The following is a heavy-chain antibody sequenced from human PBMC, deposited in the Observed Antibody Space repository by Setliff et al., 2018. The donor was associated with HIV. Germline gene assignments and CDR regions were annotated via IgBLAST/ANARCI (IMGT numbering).Heavy chain of an antibody. Sequence: ASVKVSCKASGYTFSNYVMQWVRQAPGQRLEWMGWINAGNGNTKYSQKFQGRVTITTDTSASTAYMELNSLSSEDTAVYYCARHQAPDYGSSGYNPNWYFDLWGRGTLVTVSS. D-gene: IGHD3-22*01. V-gene: IGHV1-3*01. CDR2: INAGNGNT. CDR3: ARHQAPDYGSSGYNPNWYFDL. CDR1: GYTFSNYV. J-gene: IGHJ2*01.